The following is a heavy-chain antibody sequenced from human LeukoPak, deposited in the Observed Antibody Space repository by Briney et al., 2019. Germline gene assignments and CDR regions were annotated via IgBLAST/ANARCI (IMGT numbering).Heavy chain of an antibody. CDR2: IYYTGNA. CDR3: AKEGSGIGSPYFDS. D-gene: IGHD6-25*01. V-gene: IGHV4-59*06. Sequence: PSETLSLTCTVSGGSISSYYWSWIRQHPEKGLEWIGYIYYTGNAYYNPSLKSRVSLSADTSKNQISLNLRPVTAADTAVYYCAKEGSGIGSPYFDSWGQGTLVTVSS. J-gene: IGHJ4*02. CDR1: GGSISSYY.